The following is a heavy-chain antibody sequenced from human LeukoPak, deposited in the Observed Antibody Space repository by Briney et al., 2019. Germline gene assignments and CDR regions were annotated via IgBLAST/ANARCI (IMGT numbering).Heavy chain of an antibody. J-gene: IGHJ4*02. D-gene: IGHD3-9*01. V-gene: IGHV3-30*18. CDR1: GFYFDGYG. Sequence: GGSLRLSCAASGFYFDGYGMHWVRQAPGKGLEWVALISYDGSNAYYTDSVKGRFTISRDNSKNTLYLQMNSLRVEDTAVYYCAKDYDILTGYSNGYYFDYWGQGTLVIVSS. CDR3: AKDYDILTGYSNGYYFDY. CDR2: ISYDGSNA.